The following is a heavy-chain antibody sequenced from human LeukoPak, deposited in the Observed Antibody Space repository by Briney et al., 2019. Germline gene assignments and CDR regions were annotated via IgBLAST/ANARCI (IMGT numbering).Heavy chain of an antibody. CDR1: GGTFSSYA. CDR2: IIPIFGTA. CDR3: ARDRGPYDFWSEERWYYMDV. J-gene: IGHJ6*03. D-gene: IGHD3-3*01. Sequence: SVKVSCKASGGTFSSYAISWVRQAPGRGLEWMGGIIPIFGTANYAQKFQGRVTITADESTSTAYMELSSLRSEDTAVYYCARDRGPYDFWSEERWYYMDVWGKGTTVTVSS. V-gene: IGHV1-69*01.